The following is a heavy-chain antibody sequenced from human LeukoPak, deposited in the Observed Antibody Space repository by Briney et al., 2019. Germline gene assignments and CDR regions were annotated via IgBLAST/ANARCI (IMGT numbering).Heavy chain of an antibody. CDR1: GGSISSYY. V-gene: IGHV4-59*01. CDR2: IYYSGST. D-gene: IGHD2-15*01. CDR3: ARAPRHCSGGSCYLNWFDP. J-gene: IGHJ5*02. Sequence: SETLSLTCTVSGGSISSYYWSWLRQPPRKGLDWIGYIYYSGSTNYNPSLKSRVTISVDTSKNQFSLKLSSVTAADTAVYYCARAPRHCSGGSCYLNWFDPWGQGTLVTVSS.